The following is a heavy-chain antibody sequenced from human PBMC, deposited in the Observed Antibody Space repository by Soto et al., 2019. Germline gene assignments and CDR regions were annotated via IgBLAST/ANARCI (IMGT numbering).Heavy chain of an antibody. V-gene: IGHV3-9*01. D-gene: IGHD3-10*01. J-gene: IGHJ6*02. CDR2: ITWNSGTI. Sequence: EVQLVESGGGLVQPGRSLSLSCAASGFTFDDYAMHWVRQTPGKGMEWVAGITWNSGTIDYADSVKGRFTISRDNGKNSLYLQMNSLRPEDTALYYCAKDHYVSAIYGMDVWGQGTTVTVSS. CDR3: AKDHYVSAIYGMDV. CDR1: GFTFDDYA.